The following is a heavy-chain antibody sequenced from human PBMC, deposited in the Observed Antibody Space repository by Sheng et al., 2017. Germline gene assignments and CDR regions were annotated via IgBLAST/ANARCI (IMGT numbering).Heavy chain of an antibody. CDR1: GGSISSSSYY. CDR2: IYYSGST. D-gene: IGHD6-13*01. J-gene: IGHJ5*02. CDR3: ARHASSSSWYNWFDP. Sequence: QLQLQESGPGLVKPSETLSLTCTVSGGSISSSSYYWGWIRQPPGKGLEWIGSIYYSGSTYYNPSLKSRVTISVDTSKNQFSLKLSSATAADTAVYYCARHASSSSWYNWFDPWGQGTLVTVSS. V-gene: IGHV4-39*01.